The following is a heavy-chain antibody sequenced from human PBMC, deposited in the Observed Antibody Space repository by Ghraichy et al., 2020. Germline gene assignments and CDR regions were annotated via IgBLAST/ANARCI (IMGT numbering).Heavy chain of an antibody. CDR1: GGSISSSSYY. Sequence: SETLSLTCAVSGGSISSSSYYWGWIRQPPGKGLEWIGSIYYSGSTYYNPSLKSRVTISVDTSKNQFSLKLSSVTAADTAVYYCARHFYDFWSGYPPTSFDYWGQGTLVTVSS. V-gene: IGHV4-39*01. CDR3: ARHFYDFWSGYPPTSFDY. J-gene: IGHJ4*02. D-gene: IGHD3-3*01. CDR2: IYYSGST.